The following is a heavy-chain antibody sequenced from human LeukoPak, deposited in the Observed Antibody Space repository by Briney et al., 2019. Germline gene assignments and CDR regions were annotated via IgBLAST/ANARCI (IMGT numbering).Heavy chain of an antibody. Sequence: PSETLSLTCAVYGGSFSGYYWSWIRQPAGKGLEWIGHIYTSGSTNYNPSLKSRVTISVDTSKNQFSLKLSSVTAADTAVYYCARTPGIAALYYFDYWGQGTLVTVSS. D-gene: IGHD6-13*01. V-gene: IGHV4-59*10. CDR2: IYTSGST. J-gene: IGHJ4*02. CDR1: GGSFSGYY. CDR3: ARTPGIAALYYFDY.